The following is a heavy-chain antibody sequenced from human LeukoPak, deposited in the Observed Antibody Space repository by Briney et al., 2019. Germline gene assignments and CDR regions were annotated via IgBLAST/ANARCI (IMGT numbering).Heavy chain of an antibody. Sequence: GGSLRLSCAASGFTFSSYAMSWVRQAPGKGLEWVSAISGSGGSTYYADSVKGRFTISRDNSKNTLYLQMNSLRAEDTAVYHCAKAWLGPSGCIDYWGQGTLVTVSS. CDR1: GFTFSSYA. D-gene: IGHD6-19*01. CDR3: AKAWLGPSGCIDY. CDR2: ISGSGGST. V-gene: IGHV3-23*01. J-gene: IGHJ4*02.